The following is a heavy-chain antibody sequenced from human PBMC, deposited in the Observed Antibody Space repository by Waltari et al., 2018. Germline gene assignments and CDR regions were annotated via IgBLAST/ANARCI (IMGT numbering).Heavy chain of an antibody. CDR1: GGSISSSSYY. V-gene: IGHV4-39*07. J-gene: IGHJ4*02. CDR3: ARDPRSHLWLVVTYFDY. D-gene: IGHD6-19*01. Sequence: QLQLQESGPGLVKPSETLSLTCTVSGGSISSSSYYWGWIRQPPGKGLEWIGSIYYSGSTYYNPSLKSRVTISVDTSKNQFSLKLSSVTAADTAVYYCARDPRSHLWLVVTYFDYWGQGTLVTVSS. CDR2: IYYSGST.